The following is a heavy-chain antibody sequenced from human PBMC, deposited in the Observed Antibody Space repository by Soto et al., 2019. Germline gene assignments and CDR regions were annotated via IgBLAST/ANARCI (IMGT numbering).Heavy chain of an antibody. Sequence: QVQLVESGGGVVQPGRSLRLSCAASGFTFSSYGMHWVRQAPGKGLEWVAVISYDGSNKYYEDSVKGRFTISRDNSKNTLYRQMNSLRAEDTAVYCCAKGDYGDYVDAFDIWGQGTMVTVSS. CDR1: GFTFSSYG. V-gene: IGHV3-30*18. CDR3: AKGDYGDYVDAFDI. CDR2: ISYDGSNK. D-gene: IGHD4-17*01. J-gene: IGHJ3*02.